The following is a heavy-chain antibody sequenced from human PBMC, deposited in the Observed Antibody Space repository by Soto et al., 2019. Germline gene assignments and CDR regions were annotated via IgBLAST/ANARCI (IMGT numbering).Heavy chain of an antibody. CDR1: GFTFSSYG. CDR3: ARIGSTGDY. J-gene: IGHJ4*02. CDR2: ISTSSLTI. V-gene: IGHV3-48*01. Sequence: EVQLVESGGGLVQPGGSLRLSCAASGFTFSSYGMNWVRQAPGKGLEWISYISTSSLTIYYADSVKGRFTIYRDNVKNSVYLQMNSLRGEDTAVYFCARIGSTGDYWGQGTLVTVSS. D-gene: IGHD1-1*01.